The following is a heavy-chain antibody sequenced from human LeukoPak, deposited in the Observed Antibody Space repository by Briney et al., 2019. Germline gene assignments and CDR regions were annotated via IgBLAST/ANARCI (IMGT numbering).Heavy chain of an antibody. V-gene: IGHV3-23*01. Sequence: PGGSLRLSCAASGFTFGTFDMSSVRQAPGKGLEWVSTLACLDASCTEYYADSVKGRFSISRDNSKSTLSLQMNSLRVEDTAIYYCVRDSECCFDYWGQGTLVTVSS. CDR3: VRDSECCFDY. CDR1: GFTFGTFD. J-gene: IGHJ4*02. CDR2: LACLDASCTE. D-gene: IGHD3-3*01.